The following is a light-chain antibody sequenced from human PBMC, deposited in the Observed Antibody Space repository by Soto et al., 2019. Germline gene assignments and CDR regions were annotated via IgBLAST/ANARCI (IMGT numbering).Light chain of an antibody. V-gene: IGLV2-14*01. CDR3: SSYTSSSTVV. CDR1: SSDVGAYNY. J-gene: IGLJ2*01. Sequence: QSALTQPASVSGSPGQSITISCTGTSSDVGAYNYVSWHQQHPGKAPKLIIYEVSNRPSGVSNRFSGSKSGNTASLTISGLQAEDEADYHCSSYTSSSTVVFGVGTKLTVL. CDR2: EVS.